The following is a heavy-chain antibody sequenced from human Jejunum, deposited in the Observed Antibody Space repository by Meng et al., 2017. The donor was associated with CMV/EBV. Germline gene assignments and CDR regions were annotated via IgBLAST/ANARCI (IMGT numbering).Heavy chain of an antibody. CDR3: ARDVQTSLFRSTLGMGWFDP. Sequence: RRPESGPGLGQPSEPLFLTCTVSGGSMNSCDWTWIRQPAGKGLEWIGHIYSSGITNYNPSLKSRVIMSLDTSKNQFSLKLSSVTAADTALYYCARDVQTSLFRSTLGMGWFDPWGQGTLVTVSS. CDR1: GGSMNSCD. V-gene: IGHV4-4*07. D-gene: IGHD3-3*01. J-gene: IGHJ5*02. CDR2: IYSSGIT.